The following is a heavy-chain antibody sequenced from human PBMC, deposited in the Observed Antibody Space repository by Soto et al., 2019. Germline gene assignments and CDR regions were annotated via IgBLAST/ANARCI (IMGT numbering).Heavy chain of an antibody. CDR2: IKQDGSEK. V-gene: IGHV3-7*01. CDR3: ARELWSPGGFDY. Sequence: GGSLRLSCAASGFTFSNYWMTWVRQAPGKGLEWVANIKQDGSEKYYVDSVKGRFTISRDNAKNSLYLQMNSLRAEDTAVYYCARELWSPGGFDYWGQGTLVTVSS. D-gene: IGHD3-10*01. CDR1: GFTFSNYW. J-gene: IGHJ4*02.